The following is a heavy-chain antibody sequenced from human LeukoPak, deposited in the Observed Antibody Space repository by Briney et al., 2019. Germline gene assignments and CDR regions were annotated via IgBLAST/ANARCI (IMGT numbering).Heavy chain of an antibody. CDR3: AREWDYYDSSGYYSGPFDY. CDR1: GFTFSSYA. Sequence: GGSLRLSCAASGFTFSSYAMSWVRQAPGKGLEWVSFSSGSGGSTYYADSVKGRFTISRDNAKNSLYLQMNSLRAEDTAVYYCAREWDYYDSSGYYSGPFDYWGQGTLVTVSS. CDR2: SSGSGGST. D-gene: IGHD3-22*01. J-gene: IGHJ4*02. V-gene: IGHV3-23*01.